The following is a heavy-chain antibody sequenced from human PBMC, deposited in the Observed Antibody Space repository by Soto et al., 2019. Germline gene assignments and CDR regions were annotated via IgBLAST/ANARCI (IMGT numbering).Heavy chain of an antibody. D-gene: IGHD3-10*01. CDR1: GFTFSSYA. CDR2: ISGNGEST. V-gene: IGHV3-23*01. CDR3: AKDIVTYYSGSDSYSDS. J-gene: IGHJ4*02. Sequence: EVQLLESGGGLEQPGGSLRLSCTASGFTFSSYAMAWVRQAPGKGLEWVSGISGNGESTHYADSVQGRFTISRDNSKNTLHLQMNSLRVEDTALYYGAKDIVTYYSGSDSYSDSWGQGTLVTVSS.